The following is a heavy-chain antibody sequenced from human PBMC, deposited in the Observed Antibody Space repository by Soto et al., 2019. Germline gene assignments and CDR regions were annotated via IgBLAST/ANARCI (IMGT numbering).Heavy chain of an antibody. CDR2: FIPIVGMA. D-gene: IGHD1-1*01. CDR3: ATGHENYVHYGMDV. CDR1: GGTLSNFA. Sequence: QVQLVQSGSEVKKPGSSVKVSCKASGGTLSNFAISWVRQAPGQGLEWVGTFIPIVGMAKYGQNFQGRVLISADQYIKPLYLEMRSLSYEDTAMYYWATGHENYVHYGMDVWRQGTTVTVSS. V-gene: IGHV1-69*04. J-gene: IGHJ6*02.